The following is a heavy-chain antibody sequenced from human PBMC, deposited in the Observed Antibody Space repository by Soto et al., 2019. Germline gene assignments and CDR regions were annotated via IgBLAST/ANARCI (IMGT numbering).Heavy chain of an antibody. CDR2: IYPGDSDT. CDR1: GYSFTSYW. V-gene: IGHV5-51*01. D-gene: IGHD4-17*01. Sequence: GESLKISCKGSGYSFTSYWIGWVRQMPGKGLEWMGIIYPGDSDTRYSPSFQGQVTISADKSISTAYLQWSSLKASDTAMYYCARQGHYGDYPSYYYYYYMDVWGKGTTVTVSS. CDR3: ARQGHYGDYPSYYYYYYMDV. J-gene: IGHJ6*03.